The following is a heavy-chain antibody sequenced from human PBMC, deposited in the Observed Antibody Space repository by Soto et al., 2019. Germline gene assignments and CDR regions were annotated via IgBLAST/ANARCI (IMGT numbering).Heavy chain of an antibody. CDR2: MNPNRGNT. Sequence: GASVKVSCKASGYAFTDYDINWVRQATGQGLEWMGWMNPNRGNTRYAQKFQGRVTMTRNTSISTAYMELSSLRSEDTAVYYCATYLLELSVYYYYGMDVWGQGTTVTVSS. V-gene: IGHV1-8*01. CDR3: ATYLLELSVYYYYGMDV. J-gene: IGHJ6*02. CDR1: GYAFTDYD. D-gene: IGHD1-7*01.